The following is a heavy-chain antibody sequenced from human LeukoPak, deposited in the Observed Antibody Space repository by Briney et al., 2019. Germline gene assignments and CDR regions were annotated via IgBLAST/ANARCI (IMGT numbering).Heavy chain of an antibody. Sequence: GGSLRLSCAASGFTFSSYAMSWVRQAPGKGLEWVSAISGSGGSTYYADSVKGRFTISRDNSKNTLYLQMNSLRAEDTAVYYCAKAGGPYPYYYGMDVWGQGTTVTVSS. J-gene: IGHJ6*02. V-gene: IGHV3-23*01. CDR3: AKAGGPYPYYYGMDV. CDR1: GFTFSSYA. CDR2: ISGSGGST. D-gene: IGHD2-2*01.